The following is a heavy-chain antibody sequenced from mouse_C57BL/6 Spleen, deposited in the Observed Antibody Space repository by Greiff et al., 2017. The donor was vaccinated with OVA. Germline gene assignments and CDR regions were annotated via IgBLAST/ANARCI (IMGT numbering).Heavy chain of an antibody. Sequence: VQLQQSGPELVKPGASVKISCKASGYTFTDYYMNWVKQSHGKSLEWIGDINPNNGGTSYNQKFKGKATLTVDKSSSTAYMELRSLTSEDSAVYYCARLGLRDYAMDYWGQGTSVTVSS. CDR3: ARLGLRDYAMDY. CDR1: GYTFTDYY. CDR2: INPNNGGT. D-gene: IGHD3-1*01. V-gene: IGHV1-26*01. J-gene: IGHJ4*01.